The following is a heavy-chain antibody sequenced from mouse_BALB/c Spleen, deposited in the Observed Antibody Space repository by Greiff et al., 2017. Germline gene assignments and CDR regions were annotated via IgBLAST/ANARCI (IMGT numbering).Heavy chain of an antibody. CDR2: ISSGSSTI. D-gene: IGHD2-4*01. Sequence: EVKLVESGGGLVQPGGSRKLSCAASGFTFSSFGMHWVRQAPEKGLEWVAYISSGSSTIYYADTVKGRFTISRDNPKNTLFLQMTSLRSEDTAMYYCARMGDYDPFDYWGQGTTLTVSS. J-gene: IGHJ2*01. CDR3: ARMGDYDPFDY. CDR1: GFTFSSFG. V-gene: IGHV5-17*02.